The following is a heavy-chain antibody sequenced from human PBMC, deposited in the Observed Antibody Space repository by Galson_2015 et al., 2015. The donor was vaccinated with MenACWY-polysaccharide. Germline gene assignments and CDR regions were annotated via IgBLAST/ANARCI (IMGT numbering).Heavy chain of an antibody. CDR3: ATGYGGNSFDY. V-gene: IGHV3-23*01. CDR1: GFTFSSYA. CDR2: TSGSGGST. J-gene: IGHJ4*02. Sequence: SLRLSCAASGFTFSSYAMSWVRQAPGKGLEWVSATSGSGGSTYYADSVKGRFTISRDNSKNTLYLQMNSLRAEDTAVYYCATGYGGNSFDYWGQGTLVTVSS. D-gene: IGHD4-23*01.